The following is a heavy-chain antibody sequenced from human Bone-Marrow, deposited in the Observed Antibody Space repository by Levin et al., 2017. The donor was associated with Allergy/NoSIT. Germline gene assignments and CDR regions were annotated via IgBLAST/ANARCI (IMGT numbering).Heavy chain of an antibody. CDR2: ISYDGSNK. J-gene: IGHJ4*02. V-gene: IGHV3-30*18. Sequence: GESLKISCAASGFTFSSYGMHWVRQAPGKGLEWVAVISYDGSNKYYADSVKGRFTISRDNSKNTLYLQMNSLRAEDTAVYYCAKDHIVATIICGVSHCYTCYWGQGTLVTVSS. CDR3: AKDHIVATIICGVSHCYTCY. D-gene: IGHD5-12*01. CDR1: GFTFSSYG.